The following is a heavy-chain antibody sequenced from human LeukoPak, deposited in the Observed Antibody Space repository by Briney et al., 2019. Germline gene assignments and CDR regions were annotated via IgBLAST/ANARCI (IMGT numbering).Heavy chain of an antibody. D-gene: IGHD5-24*01. J-gene: IGHJ4*02. CDR3: ARDHMATTFFDY. CDR2: ISSSSSYI. CDR1: GFTFSSYG. Sequence: PGGSLRLSRAASGFTFSSYGMNWVRQAPGKGLEWVSSISSSSSYIYYADSVKGRFTISRDNTKNSLYLQMNSLRAEDTAVYYCARDHMATTFFDYWGQGTLVTVSS. V-gene: IGHV3-21*04.